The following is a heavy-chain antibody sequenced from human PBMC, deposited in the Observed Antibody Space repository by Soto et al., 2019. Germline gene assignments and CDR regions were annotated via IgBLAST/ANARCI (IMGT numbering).Heavy chain of an antibody. CDR2: IYYSGST. D-gene: IGHD2-15*01. Sequence: SETLSLTCTVSGGSISSGDYYWSWIRQPPGKGLEWIGYIYYSGSTYYNPSLKSRVTISVDTSKNQFSLKLSSVTAADTAVYYCASRYCSGGSCYYYRMDVWCQGTTIT. CDR1: GGSISSGDYY. J-gene: IGHJ6*02. CDR3: ASRYCSGGSCYYYRMDV. V-gene: IGHV4-30-4*01.